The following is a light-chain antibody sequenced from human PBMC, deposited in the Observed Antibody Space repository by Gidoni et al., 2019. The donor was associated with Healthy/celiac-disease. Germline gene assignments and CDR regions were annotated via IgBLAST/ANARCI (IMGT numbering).Light chain of an antibody. CDR1: QDISNY. J-gene: IGKJ4*01. Sequence: DIQMTQSPSSLSASGGDRVTITCQASQDISNYLNWYQQKPGKAPKLLIYDASNLETGVPSRFSGSGSETDFTFTISSLQPEDIATYYCQQYDNLPPLTFGGGTKVEIK. V-gene: IGKV1-33*01. CDR2: DAS. CDR3: QQYDNLPPLT.